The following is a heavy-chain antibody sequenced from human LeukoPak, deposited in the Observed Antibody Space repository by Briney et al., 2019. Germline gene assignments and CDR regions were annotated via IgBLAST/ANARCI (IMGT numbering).Heavy chain of an antibody. V-gene: IGHV1-69*13. D-gene: IGHD2-2*01. J-gene: IGHJ6*03. Sequence: SVKVSCKASGGTFSSYAISWVRQAPGQGLEWMGGIIPIFGTANYAQKFQGRVTITSDESTSTAYMELSSLRSEDTAVYYCARALSDIVVVPAAMGYYYYYMDVWGKGTTVTVS. CDR2: IIPIFGTA. CDR3: ARALSDIVVVPAAMGYYYYYMDV. CDR1: GGTFSSYA.